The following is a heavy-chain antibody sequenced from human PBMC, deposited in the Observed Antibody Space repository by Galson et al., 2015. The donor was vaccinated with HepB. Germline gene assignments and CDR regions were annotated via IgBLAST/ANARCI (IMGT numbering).Heavy chain of an antibody. Sequence: SLRLSCAASGFTFSSYAMHWVRQAPGKGLEWVAVISYDGSNKYYADSVKGRFTISRDNSKNTLYLQMNSLRAEDTAVYYCARGGWDRTSYPPDYWGQGTLVTVSS. CDR3: ARGGWDRTSYPPDY. D-gene: IGHD3-16*02. CDR2: ISYDGSNK. CDR1: GFTFSSYA. V-gene: IGHV3-30*04. J-gene: IGHJ4*02.